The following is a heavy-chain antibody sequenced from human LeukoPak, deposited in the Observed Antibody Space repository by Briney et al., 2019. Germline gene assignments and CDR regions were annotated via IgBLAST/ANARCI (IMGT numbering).Heavy chain of an antibody. CDR3: ARDSYCSGGSCYSSRVY. J-gene: IGHJ4*02. V-gene: IGHV3-30-3*01. Sequence: GGSLRLSCTASGFTFRDYTINWVRQAPGKGLEWVAVISYDGSNKYYADSVKGRFTISRDNSKNTLYLQMNSLRAEDTAVYYCARDSYCSGGSCYSSRVYWGQGTLVTVSS. D-gene: IGHD2-15*01. CDR1: GFTFRDYT. CDR2: ISYDGSNK.